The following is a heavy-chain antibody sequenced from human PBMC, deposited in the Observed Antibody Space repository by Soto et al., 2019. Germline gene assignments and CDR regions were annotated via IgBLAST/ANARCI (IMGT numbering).Heavy chain of an antibody. Sequence: QLQLQESGPGLVKPSETLSLTCTVSGGSISSSSYDWGWMRQPPGKGLEWIGSIYYSGSTYYNPSLKSRGTISVAPSQNQFSLKMSSVTAADTAVYYCASHRRTTHYYYYGMDVWGQGTTVTVSS. D-gene: IGHD4-17*01. V-gene: IGHV4-39*01. CDR2: IYYSGST. CDR1: GGSISSSSYD. J-gene: IGHJ6*02. CDR3: ASHRRTTHYYYYGMDV.